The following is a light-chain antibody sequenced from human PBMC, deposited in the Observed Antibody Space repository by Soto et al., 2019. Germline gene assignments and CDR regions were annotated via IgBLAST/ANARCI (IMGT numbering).Light chain of an antibody. V-gene: IGKV3-20*01. Sequence: EIVLTQSPGTLSLSPGERATLSCRASQSVTSSYLAWYQQKPGQAPRLLIYGASNRATGIPDRFRGSGSGTDFTLTISRLEPEDVAVYYCQQYGSSSPLSFGGGTKVDIK. CDR1: QSVTSSY. CDR3: QQYGSSSPLS. CDR2: GAS. J-gene: IGKJ4*01.